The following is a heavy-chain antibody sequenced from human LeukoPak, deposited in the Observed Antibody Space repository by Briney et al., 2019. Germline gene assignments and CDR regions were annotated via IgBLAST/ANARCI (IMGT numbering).Heavy chain of an antibody. J-gene: IGHJ4*02. V-gene: IGHV1-2*02. CDR3: AGVFARELPLPIFDY. D-gene: IGHD3-10*01. CDR2: INPNSGGT. Sequence: ASVKVSCKASGYTFTSYGISWVRQAPGQGLEWMGWINPNSGGTNYAQKFQGRVTMTRDTSISTAYMELSRLRSDDTAVYYCAGVFARELPLPIFDYWGQGTLVTVSS. CDR1: GYTFTSYG.